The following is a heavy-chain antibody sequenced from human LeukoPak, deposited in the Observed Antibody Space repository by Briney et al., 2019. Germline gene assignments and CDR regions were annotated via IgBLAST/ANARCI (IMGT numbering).Heavy chain of an antibody. CDR1: GDSISSYY. V-gene: IGHV4-59*01. Sequence: SETLSLTCTVSGDSISSYYWSWIRQPPGKGLEWIGYIYYSGSTNYDPSLKSRVTISVDTSKTQFSLKLSSVTAADTAVYYCARALAITMVRGATFDYWGQATLVTVSS. CDR3: ARALAITMVRGATFDY. D-gene: IGHD3-10*01. CDR2: IYYSGST. J-gene: IGHJ4*02.